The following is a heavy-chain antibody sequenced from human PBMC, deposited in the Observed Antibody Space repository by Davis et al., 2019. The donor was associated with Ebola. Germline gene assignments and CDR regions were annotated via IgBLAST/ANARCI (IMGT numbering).Heavy chain of an antibody. Sequence: SETLSLTCTVSGGSISSGGYYWSWIRQHPGKGLEWIGYIYYSGSTYYNPSLKSRVTISVDTSKNQFSLKVGSVTAADTATYYCARTPQFSDYGAYFDFWGRGTLVSVSS. V-gene: IGHV4-31*03. CDR3: ARTPQFSDYGAYFDF. CDR1: GGSISSGGYY. CDR2: IYYSGST. D-gene: IGHD4-17*01. J-gene: IGHJ4*02.